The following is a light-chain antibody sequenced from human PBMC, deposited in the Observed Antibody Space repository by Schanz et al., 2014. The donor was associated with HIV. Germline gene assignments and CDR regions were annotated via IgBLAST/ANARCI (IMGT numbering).Light chain of an antibody. Sequence: QSVLTQPPSVSAAPRQKVTISCSGSTSNIGNNYVSWYQQFPGTAPKLLIYDNNRRASGIPDRFSGSKSGTSASLDITGLQTGDEADYYCATWDSLLNAVVFGGGTKLTVL. CDR2: DNN. V-gene: IGLV1-51*01. J-gene: IGLJ2*01. CDR1: TSNIGNNY. CDR3: ATWDSLLNAVV.